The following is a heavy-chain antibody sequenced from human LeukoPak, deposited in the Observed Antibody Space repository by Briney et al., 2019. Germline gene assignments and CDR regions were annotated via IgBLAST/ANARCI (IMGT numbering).Heavy chain of an antibody. D-gene: IGHD5-18*01. CDR3: ATYSYGRRSFDY. Sequence: GGSLRLSCAASGFTFSSLPMNWVRQAPRKGLEWVANIDERSTVNYADSVKGRFTISRDNAKNSLYLQMNGLRKEDTAVYYCATYSYGRRSFDYWGRGTLVTVSS. V-gene: IGHV3-48*02. CDR2: IDERSTV. CDR1: GFTFSSLP. J-gene: IGHJ4*02.